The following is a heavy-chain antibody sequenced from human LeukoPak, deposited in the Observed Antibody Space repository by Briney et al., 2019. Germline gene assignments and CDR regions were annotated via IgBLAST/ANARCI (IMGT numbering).Heavy chain of an antibody. V-gene: IGHV3-48*02. J-gene: IGHJ4*02. Sequence: GGSLRLSCVASGFTFSGYSMNWVRQAPGKGLEWISYISSGGDNIYYADSVKGRFTISRDSAKNSLFLQMNSLRDEDTAVYFCARVNFAPWLVPRSDYWGQGTLVTVSS. CDR1: GFTFSGYS. CDR2: ISSGGDNI. CDR3: ARVNFAPWLVPRSDY. D-gene: IGHD6-19*01.